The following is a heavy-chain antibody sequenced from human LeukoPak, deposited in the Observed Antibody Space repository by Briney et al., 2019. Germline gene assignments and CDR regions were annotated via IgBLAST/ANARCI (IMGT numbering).Heavy chain of an antibody. Sequence: GGSLRLSCAASGFTFSSYSMNWVRQAPGKGLEWVSSISSSSSYIYYADSVKGRFTISRDNAKNSLYLQMNSLRAEDTAVYYCARADRLGAALLASFDYWGRGTLVTVSS. CDR2: ISSSSSYI. D-gene: IGHD3-16*01. CDR3: ARADRLGAALLASFDY. V-gene: IGHV3-21*01. CDR1: GFTFSSYS. J-gene: IGHJ4*02.